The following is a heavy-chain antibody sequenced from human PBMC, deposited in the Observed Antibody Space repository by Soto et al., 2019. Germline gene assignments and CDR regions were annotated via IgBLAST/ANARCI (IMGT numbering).Heavy chain of an antibody. CDR1: GGSISSSSYY. Sequence: PSETLSLTCTVSGGSISSSSYYWGWIRQPPGKGLEWIGSIYYSGSTYYNPSLKSRVTISVDTSKNQFSLKLSSVTAADTAVYYCARAIVAPKYYFDYWGQGTLVTVSS. J-gene: IGHJ4*02. V-gene: IGHV4-39*01. CDR3: ARAIVAPKYYFDY. CDR2: IYYSGST. D-gene: IGHD5-12*01.